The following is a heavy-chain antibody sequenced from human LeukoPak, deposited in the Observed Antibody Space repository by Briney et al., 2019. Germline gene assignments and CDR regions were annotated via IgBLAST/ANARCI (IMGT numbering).Heavy chain of an antibody. CDR3: ARPSAPLGYCSGGSCHDNWFDP. Sequence: ASVKVSCKASGYTFTSYGISWVRQAPGQGLDWMGWTTAYMGNTNYAQKLQGRVTMTTDTSTSTAYMELRSLRSDDTAVYYCARPSAPLGYCSGGSCHDNWFDPWGQGTLVTVSS. D-gene: IGHD2-15*01. CDR1: GYTFTSYG. V-gene: IGHV1-18*01. CDR2: TTAYMGNT. J-gene: IGHJ5*02.